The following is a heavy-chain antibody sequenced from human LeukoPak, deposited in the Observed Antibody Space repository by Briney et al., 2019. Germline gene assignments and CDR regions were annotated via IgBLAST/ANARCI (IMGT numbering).Heavy chain of an antibody. V-gene: IGHV3-7*01. D-gene: IGHD1-26*01. CDR3: AKDTPFGGN. CDR1: GFTFSGYP. J-gene: IGHJ4*02. CDR2: IKGDGSEK. Sequence: PGKSLRLSCAASGFTFSGYPIHWVRQAPGKGLEWVANIKGDGSEKNYVGSVKGRFTISRDNAKNSLYLQMNSLRAEDTAVYYCAKDTPFGGNWGQGTLVTVSS.